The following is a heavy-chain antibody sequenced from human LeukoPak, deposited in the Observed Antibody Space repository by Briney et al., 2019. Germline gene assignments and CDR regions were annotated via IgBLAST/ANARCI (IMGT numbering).Heavy chain of an antibody. V-gene: IGHV1-18*01. J-gene: IGHJ4*02. CDR1: GYTFASYG. Sequence: ASVKVSCKASGYTFASYGISWVRQAPGQGLERMGSISGNNGNTKYAQKLQGRVTMTTDTSTSTAYMELRSLRSDDTAVYYCARDPPWQMIRYFDYWGQGTLVTVSS. CDR3: ARDPPWQMIRYFDY. D-gene: IGHD3-22*01. CDR2: ISGNNGNT.